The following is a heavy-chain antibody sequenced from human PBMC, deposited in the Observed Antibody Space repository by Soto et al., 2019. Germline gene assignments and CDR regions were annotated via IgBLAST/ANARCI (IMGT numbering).Heavy chain of an antibody. CDR1: GYSFTSYD. D-gene: IGHD3-3*02. J-gene: IGHJ3*02. CDR3: ARSIFGEPGRGLSAFDI. V-gene: IGHV1-8*01. CDR2: MNPNSGNT. Sequence: QVQLVQSGAEVKKPGASVKVSCKASGYSFTSYDINWVRQATGQGLEWMGWMNPNSGNTGYAQKFQGRVTMTRNTSISTAYMDLSSLRSEDTAVYYCARSIFGEPGRGLSAFDIWGQGTMVTVSS.